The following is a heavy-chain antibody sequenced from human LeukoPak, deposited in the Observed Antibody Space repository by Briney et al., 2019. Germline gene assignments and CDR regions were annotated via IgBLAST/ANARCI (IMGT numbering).Heavy chain of an antibody. J-gene: IGHJ4*02. Sequence: SETLSLTCTVSGGSISSGSYYWSWIRQPAGKGLEWIGRIYTSGSTNYNPSLKSRVTISVDTSKNQFSLKLSSVTAADTAVYYCARATAAGTDYWGQGTLVTVSS. CDR2: IYTSGST. V-gene: IGHV4-61*02. CDR1: GGSISSGSYY. D-gene: IGHD6-13*01. CDR3: ARATAAGTDY.